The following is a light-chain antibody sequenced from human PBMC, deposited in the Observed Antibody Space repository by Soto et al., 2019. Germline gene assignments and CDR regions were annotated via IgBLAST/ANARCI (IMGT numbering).Light chain of an antibody. CDR2: AAS. V-gene: IGKV1-39*01. Sequence: DIQMTQSPSSLSASVGDRVTITCRASQNIHTYINWYQQKPGKAPKLLIYAASNLQSGVPSKFSGSGSGTDFTLTISSLQPEDFATYFCQQSSSTPLTFVGGTKVDFK. J-gene: IGKJ4*01. CDR3: QQSSSTPLT. CDR1: QNIHTY.